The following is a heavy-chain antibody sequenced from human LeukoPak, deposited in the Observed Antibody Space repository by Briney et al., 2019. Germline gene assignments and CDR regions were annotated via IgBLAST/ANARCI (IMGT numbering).Heavy chain of an antibody. V-gene: IGHV3-7*05. CDR3: ARDRHNSSCPEDF. J-gene: IGHJ4*02. D-gene: IGHD2-21*01. CDR2: IKEDGSEK. CDR1: GFTFSRYW. Sequence: GGSLRLSCAASGFTFSRYWMSWVRQAPGKGLEWVANIKEDGSEKYYVDSVKGRFTISRDNAKKSLYLQMNSLRVEDTAVFYCARDRHNSSCPEDFWGQGTLVTVSS.